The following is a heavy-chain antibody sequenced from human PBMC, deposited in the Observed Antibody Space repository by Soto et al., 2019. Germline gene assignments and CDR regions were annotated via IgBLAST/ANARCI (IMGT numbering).Heavy chain of an antibody. CDR3: AKKVGATTPEYYGMDV. CDR2: ITPIFGTA. CDR1: GGTFSSYA. D-gene: IGHD1-26*01. V-gene: IGHV1-69*13. Sequence: SVKVSCKASGGTFSSYAISWVRQAPGQGLEWMGGITPIFGTANYAQKFQGRVTITADESTSTAYMELSGLRSEDTAVYYCAKKVGATTPEYYGMDVWGQGTTVTVSS. J-gene: IGHJ6*02.